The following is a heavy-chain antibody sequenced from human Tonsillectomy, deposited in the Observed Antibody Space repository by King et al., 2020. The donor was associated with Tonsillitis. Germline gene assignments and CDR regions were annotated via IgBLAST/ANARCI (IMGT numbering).Heavy chain of an antibody. CDR2: IYYSGST. CDR3: ARRHRIGVLNLGIDY. D-gene: IGHD3-3*01. V-gene: IGHV4-39*01. Sequence: LQLQESGPGLVKPSETLSLTCTVSGDSISSSSYYWGWIRQSPGKGLEYIGNIYYSGSTYYNPSLKSRVTISVDTSKNQFSLQLSSVTAADTAVYYCARRHRIGVLNLGIDYWGQGTLVTVSS. CDR1: GDSISSSSYY. J-gene: IGHJ4*02.